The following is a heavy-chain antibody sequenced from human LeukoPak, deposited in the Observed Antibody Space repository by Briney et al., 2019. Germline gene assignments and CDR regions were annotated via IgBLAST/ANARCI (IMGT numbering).Heavy chain of an antibody. Sequence: GASVKVSCKASGYTFTSYGISWVRQAPGQGLEWMGWISAYNGNTNYAQKLQGRVTMTTDTSTSTAYMELRSLRSDDTAVYYCAREGLDIAAAGTPDYWGQGTLVTVSS. D-gene: IGHD6-13*01. CDR1: GYTFTSYG. J-gene: IGHJ4*02. V-gene: IGHV1-18*01. CDR3: AREGLDIAAAGTPDY. CDR2: ISAYNGNT.